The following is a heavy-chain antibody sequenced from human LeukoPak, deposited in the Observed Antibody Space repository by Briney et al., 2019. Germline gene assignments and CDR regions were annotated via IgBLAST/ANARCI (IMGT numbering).Heavy chain of an antibody. V-gene: IGHV3-30*02. D-gene: IGHD5-18*01. CDR2: IRYDGSNK. Sequence: PGGSLRLSCAASGFTYSSYGMHWVRQAPGKGLEWVAFIRYDGSNKYYADSVKGRFTISRDNSKNTLYLQMNSLRAEDTAVYYCARDPTAMITPLFDYWGQGTLVTVSS. J-gene: IGHJ4*02. CDR1: GFTYSSYG. CDR3: ARDPTAMITPLFDY.